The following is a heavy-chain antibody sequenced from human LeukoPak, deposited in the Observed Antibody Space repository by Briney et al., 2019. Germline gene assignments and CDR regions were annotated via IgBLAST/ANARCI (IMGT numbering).Heavy chain of an antibody. CDR3: ARDPDSGGYSTFQL. V-gene: IGHV3-74*01. J-gene: IGHJ1*01. D-gene: IGHD3-22*01. CDR2: IKGDGSST. CDR1: EFTFSNYW. Sequence: GGSLRLSCAASEFTFSNYWMHCVRQAPGKGLVWVSGIKGDGSSTTSADSVKGRFTISRDNARKMLYLQMNSLRAEDTAVYYCARDPDSGGYSTFQLWGQGTLVTVSS.